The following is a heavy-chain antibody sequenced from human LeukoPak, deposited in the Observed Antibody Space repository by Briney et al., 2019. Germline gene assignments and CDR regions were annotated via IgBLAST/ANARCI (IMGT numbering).Heavy chain of an antibody. CDR1: GGTFSSYA. CDR2: SIPILGIA. V-gene: IGHV1-69*04. CDR3: XRDDGNSGSYLGGYDAFDI. D-gene: IGHD1-26*01. J-gene: IGHJ3*02. Sequence: AASVKVSCKASGGTFSSYAISWVRRAPGQGLEWMGRSIPILGIANYAQKFQGRVTITADKSTSTAYMELRSLRSDDTAVYYCXRDDGNSGSYLGGYDAFDIWGQGTMVTVSS.